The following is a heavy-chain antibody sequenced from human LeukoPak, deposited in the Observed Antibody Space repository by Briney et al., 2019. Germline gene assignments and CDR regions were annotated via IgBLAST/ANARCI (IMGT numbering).Heavy chain of an antibody. V-gene: IGHV4-59*08. CDR2: IYYSGRT. D-gene: IGHD5-12*01. CDR1: GGSISSYY. J-gene: IGHJ2*01. CDR3: ARALVRATMVWYFDL. Sequence: SETLSLTCTVSGGSISSYYWSWIRQPPGKGLEWIGYIYYSGRTKYNPSLKSRVTISVDTSKNQFSLKLSSVTAADTAVYYCARALVRATMVWYFDLWGRGTLVTVSS.